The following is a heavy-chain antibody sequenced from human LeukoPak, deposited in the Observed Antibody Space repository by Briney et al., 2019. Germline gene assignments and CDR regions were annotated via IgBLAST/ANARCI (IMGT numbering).Heavy chain of an antibody. V-gene: IGHV5-51*01. Sequence: GESLKISCKGSGYSFTSYWIGWVRQLPGKGLEWMGIIYPGDSDTRYSPSFQGQVTISADKSISTAYLQWSSLKASDTAMYYCARQGAITMIVVEHAFDIWGQGTMVTVSS. J-gene: IGHJ3*02. CDR3: ARQGAITMIVVEHAFDI. CDR2: IYPGDSDT. CDR1: GYSFTSYW. D-gene: IGHD3-22*01.